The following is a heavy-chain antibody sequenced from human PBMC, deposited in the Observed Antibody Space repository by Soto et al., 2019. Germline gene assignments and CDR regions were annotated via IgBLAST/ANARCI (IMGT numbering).Heavy chain of an antibody. D-gene: IGHD3-3*01. V-gene: IGHV1-69*13. CDR3: ASHLNYDFWSGSSY. J-gene: IGHJ4*02. CDR2: IIPIFGTA. CDR1: GGTFSSYT. Sequence: SVKVSCKASGGTFSSYTISWVRQAPGQGLEWMGGIIPIFGTANYAQKFQGRVTITADESTSTAYMELSSLRSEDTAVYYCASHLNYDFWSGSSYWGQGTLVTVSS.